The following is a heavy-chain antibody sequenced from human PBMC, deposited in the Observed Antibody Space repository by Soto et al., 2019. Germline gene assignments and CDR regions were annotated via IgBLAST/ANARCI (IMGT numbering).Heavy chain of an antibody. CDR1: GFTFSTYW. Sequence: EVQVVESGGGLVQPGGSLRLSCVASGFTFSTYWMHWVRQAPGKGLVWVSRIKFDGSTTSYADSVKGRFTISRDNAKNTVYLQMNSLRAEDTGVYYCARGLRNYYGVDVWGQGTKVTVSS. V-gene: IGHV3-74*01. D-gene: IGHD5-12*01. CDR3: ARGLRNYYGVDV. CDR2: IKFDGSTT. J-gene: IGHJ6*02.